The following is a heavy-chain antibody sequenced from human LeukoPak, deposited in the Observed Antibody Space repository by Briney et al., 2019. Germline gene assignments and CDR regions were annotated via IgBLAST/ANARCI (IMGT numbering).Heavy chain of an antibody. CDR1: EFTFSSYA. Sequence: GGSLRLSCAASEFTFSSYAMSWVRQAPGKGLEWVSAISGSGGSTYYADSVKGRFTISRDNSKNTLYLQMNSLRAEDTAVYYCAKEELKGVQWLLYYFDYWGQGTLVTVSS. D-gene: IGHD5-12*01. J-gene: IGHJ4*02. V-gene: IGHV3-23*01. CDR3: AKEELKGVQWLLYYFDY. CDR2: ISGSGGST.